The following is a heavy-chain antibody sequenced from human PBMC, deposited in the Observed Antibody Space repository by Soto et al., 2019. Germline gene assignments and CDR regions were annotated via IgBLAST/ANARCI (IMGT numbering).Heavy chain of an antibody. CDR1: GGSISSGGYY. CDR2: IYYSCST. CDR3: PRARTIFAVVKVECFGC. V-gene: IGHV4-31*03. J-gene: IGHJ4*02. Sequence: PSETRSLTCSVSGGSISSGGYYWSWIRQHPGKNLEWIGYIYYSCSTYYNTSLKSRVTISVDTSKNQLPRKLSYVTAAETAVYYCPRARTIFAVVKVECFGCWGRGTRVTVSS. D-gene: IGHD3-3*01.